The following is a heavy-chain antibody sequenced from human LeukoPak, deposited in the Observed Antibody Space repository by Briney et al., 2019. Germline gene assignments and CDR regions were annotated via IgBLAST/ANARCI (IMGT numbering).Heavy chain of an antibody. CDR3: ARVEYCSSTSCYPPSFDY. D-gene: IGHD2-2*01. CDR1: GGSFSGYY. V-gene: IGHV4-34*01. Sequence: SETLSLTCAVYGGSFSGYYWSWIRQPPGKGLEWIGEINHSGSTNYNPSLKSRVTISVDTSKNRFSLKLSSVTAADTAVYYCARVEYCSSTSCYPPSFDYWGQGTLVTVSS. J-gene: IGHJ4*02. CDR2: INHSGST.